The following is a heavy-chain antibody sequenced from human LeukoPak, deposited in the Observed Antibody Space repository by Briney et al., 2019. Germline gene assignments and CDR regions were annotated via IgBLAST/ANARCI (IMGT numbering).Heavy chain of an antibody. D-gene: IGHD1-7*01. CDR1: GYTFTGYY. CDR3: ARGLNHQNWNYAAYNWFDP. V-gene: IGHV1-2*02. CDR2: MNPNSGGT. Sequence: ASVKVSCKASGYTFTGYYMHWVRQAPGQGLEWMGWMNPNSGGTHYATKCHGRVTMTRDTSISTAYMELNRLISDDTAVYYSARGLNHQNWNYAAYNWFDPWGQGTLVTVSS. J-gene: IGHJ5*02.